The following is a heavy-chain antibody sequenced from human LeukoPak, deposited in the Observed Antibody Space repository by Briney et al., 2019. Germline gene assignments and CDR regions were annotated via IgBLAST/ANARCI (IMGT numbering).Heavy chain of an antibody. J-gene: IGHJ2*01. Sequence: GGSLRLSCAASGFTFSSYGMHWVRQAPGKGLEWVANIKPDEGEKYYVDSVKGRFTVSRDNAKNSLYLQMDSLRAEDTAVYYCVRYYTRHSWYFDLWGRGTLVTVSS. CDR3: VRYYTRHSWYFDL. CDR1: GFTFSSYG. V-gene: IGHV3-7*01. D-gene: IGHD3-10*01. CDR2: IKPDEGEK.